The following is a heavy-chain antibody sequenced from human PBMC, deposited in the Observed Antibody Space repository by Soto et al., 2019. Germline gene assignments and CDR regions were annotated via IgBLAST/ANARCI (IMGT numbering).Heavy chain of an antibody. CDR1: GFTFSSYS. D-gene: IGHD5-18*01. Sequence: SLRLSCAASGFTFSSYSMNWVRQAPGKGLEWVSSISSSSSYIYYADSVKGRFTISRDNAKNSLYLQMNSLRAEDTAVYYCARESPPGKYTAMDHTIDYSGQGTLLTVSS. CDR2: ISSSSSYI. CDR3: ARESPPGKYTAMDHTIDY. V-gene: IGHV3-21*01. J-gene: IGHJ4*02.